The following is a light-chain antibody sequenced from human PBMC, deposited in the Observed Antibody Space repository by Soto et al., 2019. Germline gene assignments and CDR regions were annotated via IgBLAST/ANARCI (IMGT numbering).Light chain of an antibody. CDR3: QQYGSSPQT. CDR1: QSVSSSY. Sequence: EIVLTQSPGTLSLSPGERATLSCRASQSVSSSYLAWYQQKPGQAPRLLIYGASSRATGIPDRFSGSGSGTDVTLTTSRLEPEDFAVYYCQQYGSSPQTFGLGTKVEIK. CDR2: GAS. V-gene: IGKV3-20*01. J-gene: IGKJ1*01.